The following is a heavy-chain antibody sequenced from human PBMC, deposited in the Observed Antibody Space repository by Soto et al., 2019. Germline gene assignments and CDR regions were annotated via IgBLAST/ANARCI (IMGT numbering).Heavy chain of an antibody. CDR2: MSHHRSVQ. J-gene: IGHJ5*01. V-gene: IGHV3-30*18. CDR1: GFSRTNYG. Sequence: PGGSLRLSCSASGFSRTNYGIHWIRQAPGKGLEWVAMMSHHRSVQHYGDSVMGRFTISRDDSKNTVYLQMNGLRVEDTGVYYCAKDVYNSGWYNYFDSWGQGTLVTVSS. D-gene: IGHD6-19*01. CDR3: AKDVYNSGWYNYFDS.